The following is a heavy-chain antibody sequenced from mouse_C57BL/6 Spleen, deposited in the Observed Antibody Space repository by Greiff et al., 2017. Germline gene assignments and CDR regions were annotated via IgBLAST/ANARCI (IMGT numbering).Heavy chain of an antibody. Sequence: EVKLVESGGGLVKPGGSLKLSCAASGFTFSSYTMSWVRQTPEQRLEWVATISGGGGNTYYPDSVKARFTISRDNAKNTLYLQMSSLRSEDTALYDCARPDAQATAWFADWGQGTLVTVSA. J-gene: IGHJ3*01. CDR1: GFTFSSYT. V-gene: IGHV5-9*01. CDR2: ISGGGGNT. CDR3: ARPDAQATAWFAD. D-gene: IGHD3-2*02.